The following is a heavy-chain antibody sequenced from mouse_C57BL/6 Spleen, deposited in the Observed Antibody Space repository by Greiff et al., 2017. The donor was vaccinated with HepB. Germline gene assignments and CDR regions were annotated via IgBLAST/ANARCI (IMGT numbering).Heavy chain of an antibody. V-gene: IGHV3-6*01. CDR2: ISYDGSN. CDR1: GYSITSGYY. D-gene: IGHD1-1*01. CDR3: AREGYGSSYGYFDV. Sequence: VQLKQSGPGLVKPSQSLSLPCSVTGYSITSGYYWNWIRQFPGNKLEWMGYISYDGSNNYNPSLKNRISITRDTSKNQFFLKLNSVTTEDTATYYCAREGYGSSYGYFDVWGTGTTVTVSS. J-gene: IGHJ1*03.